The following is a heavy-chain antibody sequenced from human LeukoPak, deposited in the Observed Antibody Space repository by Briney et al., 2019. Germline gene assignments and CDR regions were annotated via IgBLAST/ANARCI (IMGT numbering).Heavy chain of an antibody. J-gene: IGHJ4*02. CDR1: GFDFSTQW. Sequence: GSLRLSCAASGFDFSTQWMSWVRQAPGKGLEWEAIVNQGATQKYYADSVKGRFTISRDNAKNSLYLQMDSLRAEDTAMYYCVKPYYYSSGSLNWGQGTLVTVSS. V-gene: IGHV3-7*01. D-gene: IGHD3-10*01. CDR2: VNQGATQK. CDR3: VKPYYYSSGSLN.